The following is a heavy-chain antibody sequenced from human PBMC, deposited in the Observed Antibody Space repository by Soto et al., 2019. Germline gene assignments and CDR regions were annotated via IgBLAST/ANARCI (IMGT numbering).Heavy chain of an antibody. CDR2: TYYRSKWYN. CDR1: GDSVSSNSAA. J-gene: IGHJ3*02. V-gene: IGHV6-1*01. Sequence: SQTLSLTCAISGDSVSSNSAAWNWIRQSPSRGLEWLGRTYYRSKWYNDYAVSVKSRITINPDTSKNQFSLQLNSVTPEDTAVYYCARDLGYISGWSYDAFGIWGQGTMGAVSS. D-gene: IGHD6-19*01. CDR3: ARDLGYISGWSYDAFGI.